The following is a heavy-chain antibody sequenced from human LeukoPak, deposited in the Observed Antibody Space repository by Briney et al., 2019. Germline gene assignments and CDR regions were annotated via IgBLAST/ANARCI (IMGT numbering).Heavy chain of an antibody. CDR3: ARSGDKITGPQRSSWYGASSSAGWFDY. D-gene: IGHD6-13*01. V-gene: IGHV4-4*07. Sequence: SETLSLTCTVSGGSISSYYWSWIRQPAGKGLEWIGRIYTSGSTNYNPSLKSRVTISVDTSKNQFSLKLSSVTAADTAVYYCARSGDKITGPQRSSWYGASSSAGWFDYWGQGTLVTVSS. CDR2: IYTSGST. J-gene: IGHJ4*02. CDR1: GGSISSYY.